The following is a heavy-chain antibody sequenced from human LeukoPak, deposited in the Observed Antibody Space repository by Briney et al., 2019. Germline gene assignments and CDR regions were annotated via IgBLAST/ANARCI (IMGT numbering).Heavy chain of an antibody. CDR1: GFTFSDYY. D-gene: IGHD3-9*01. CDR2: INWNGGST. V-gene: IGHV3-20*04. J-gene: IGHJ4*02. CDR3: AKDIPLYYDILTGFPLFDY. Sequence: GGSLRLSCAASGFTFSDYYMSWIRQAPGKGLEWVSGINWNGGSTGYADSVKGRFTISRDNAKNSLYLQMNSLRAEDTAVYYCAKDIPLYYDILTGFPLFDYWGQGTLVTVSS.